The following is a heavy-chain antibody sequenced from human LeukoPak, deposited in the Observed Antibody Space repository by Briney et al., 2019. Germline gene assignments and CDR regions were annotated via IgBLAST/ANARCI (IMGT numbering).Heavy chain of an antibody. V-gene: IGHV3-30*03. J-gene: IGHJ3*02. CDR1: GFTFSSYG. Sequence: PGGSLRLSCAASGFTFSSYGMHWVRQAPGKGLEWVAVISYDGSNKYYADSVKGRFTISRDNAENSLYLQMNSLRGEDTAVYYCARGGLNYADASDIWGQGTMVTVSS. CDR2: ISYDGSNK. D-gene: IGHD4-11*01. CDR3: ARGGLNYADASDI.